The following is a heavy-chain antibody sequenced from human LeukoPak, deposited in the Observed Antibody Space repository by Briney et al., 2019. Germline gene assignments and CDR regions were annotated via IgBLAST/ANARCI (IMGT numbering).Heavy chain of an antibody. Sequence: ETLSLTCGVSGYSITSGYFWGWIRQPPGKGLEWIGSIYHSGTTYYNPSLKSRVTISVDTSKNQFSLKLSSVTAADTAVYYCARPPDSSDYGAAFDFWGQGTLVTVSS. V-gene: IGHV4-38-2*01. CDR3: ARPPDSSDYGAAFDF. D-gene: IGHD4-17*01. CDR2: IYHSGTT. J-gene: IGHJ4*02. CDR1: GYSITSGYF.